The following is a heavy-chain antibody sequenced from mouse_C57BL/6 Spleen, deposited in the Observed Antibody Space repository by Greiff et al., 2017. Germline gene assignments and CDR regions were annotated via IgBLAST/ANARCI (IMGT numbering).Heavy chain of an antibody. D-gene: IGHD1-1*01. CDR3: ARWGYYGSSSYYFDY. Sequence: QVQLQQSGAELVRPGTSVKVSCKASGYAFTNYLIEWVKQRPRQGLEWIGVINPGSGGTNYNEKFKGKATLTADKSSSTAYMQLSSLTSEDSAVYFCARWGYYGSSSYYFDYWGQGTTLTVSS. J-gene: IGHJ2*01. V-gene: IGHV1-54*01. CDR2: INPGSGGT. CDR1: GYAFTNYL.